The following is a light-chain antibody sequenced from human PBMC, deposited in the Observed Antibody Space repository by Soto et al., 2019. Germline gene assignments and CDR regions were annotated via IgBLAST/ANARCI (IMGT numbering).Light chain of an antibody. CDR1: QSISSS. J-gene: IGKJ3*01. Sequence: DIQMTQSPSSLSASIGDRVTITCRASQSISSSLNWYQQKPGKAPKLLIYAASSLQSGVPSEFSGGGSVTDFTLTISSLQPEDFATYYCQQSYNPPFTFGPGTTVHI. CDR2: AAS. CDR3: QQSYNPPFT. V-gene: IGKV1-39*01.